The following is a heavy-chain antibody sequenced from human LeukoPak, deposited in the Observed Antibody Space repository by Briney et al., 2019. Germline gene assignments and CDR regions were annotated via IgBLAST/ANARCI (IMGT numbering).Heavy chain of an antibody. Sequence: PGGSLRLSCAASGFTFSSYAMHWVRQAPGKGLEWVAVISYDGSNKYYADSVKGRFTISRDNSKNTLYLQMISLRAEDTAVYYCAKAQGIAVAMNYYYYGMDVWGQGTTVTVSS. CDR1: GFTFSSYA. D-gene: IGHD6-19*01. CDR3: AKAQGIAVAMNYYYYGMDV. CDR2: ISYDGSNK. J-gene: IGHJ6*02. V-gene: IGHV3-30-3*01.